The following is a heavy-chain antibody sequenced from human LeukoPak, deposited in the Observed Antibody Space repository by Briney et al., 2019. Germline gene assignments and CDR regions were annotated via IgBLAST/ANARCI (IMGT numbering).Heavy chain of an antibody. CDR2: ISAYNGNT. Sequence: ASVKVSCKASGYTFTSYYMHWVRQAPGQGLEWMGWISAYNGNTNYAQKLQGRVTMTTDTSTSTAYMELRSLRSDDTAVYYCAREPGPYNWFDPWGQGTLVTVSS. CDR3: AREPGPYNWFDP. CDR1: GYTFTSYY. J-gene: IGHJ5*02. V-gene: IGHV1-18*04.